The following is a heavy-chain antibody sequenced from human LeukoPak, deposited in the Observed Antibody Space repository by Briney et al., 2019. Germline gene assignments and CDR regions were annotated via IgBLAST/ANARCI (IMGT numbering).Heavy chain of an antibody. V-gene: IGHV3-23*01. CDR3: AKDRIKDGYNDY. CDR2: IGASGGNT. CDR1: GFTFTKYA. J-gene: IGHJ4*02. D-gene: IGHD5-24*01. Sequence: AGGSLRLSCATSGFTFTKYAMSWVGEAPGKGLEWVSAIGASGGNTYYADSVKGRFTISRDNSKNMLYLQMNSLRAEDTAVYYCAKDRIKDGYNDYWGQGILVTVSS.